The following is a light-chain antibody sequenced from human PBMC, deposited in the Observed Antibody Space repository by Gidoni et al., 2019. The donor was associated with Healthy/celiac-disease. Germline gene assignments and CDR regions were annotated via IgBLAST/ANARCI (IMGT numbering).Light chain of an antibody. J-gene: IGKJ2*01. V-gene: IGKV1-33*01. CDR1: QDISNY. Sequence: DIQMTQSPSSLSASVGDRVTITCQASQDISNYLNWYQQKPGNAPKLLIYDATKLETGVPPRFSGSGSETDFTFTISSLQPEDIATYYCQQYDNLPYTFGQGTKLEIK. CDR2: DAT. CDR3: QQYDNLPYT.